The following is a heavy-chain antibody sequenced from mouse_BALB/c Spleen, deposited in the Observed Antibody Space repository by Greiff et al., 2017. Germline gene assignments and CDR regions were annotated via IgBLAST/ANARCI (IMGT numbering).Heavy chain of an antibody. D-gene: IGHD1-1*01. CDR3: ARLSSPGAFAH. CDR1: GYTFTSYW. Sequence: QVQLQQSGAELARPGASVKLSCKASGYTFTSYWMQWVKQRPGQGLEWIGAIYPGDGDTRYTQKFKGKATLTADKSSSTAYMQLSSLASEDSAVYYCARLSSPGAFAHWGQGTLVTVSA. J-gene: IGHJ3*01. V-gene: IGHV1-87*01. CDR2: IYPGDGDT.